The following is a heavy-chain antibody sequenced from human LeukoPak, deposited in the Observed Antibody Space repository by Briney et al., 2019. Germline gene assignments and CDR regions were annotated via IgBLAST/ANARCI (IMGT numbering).Heavy chain of an antibody. Sequence: GGSLRLSCAASGFTFSSYAMSWVRQAPGKGLEWVAVISYDGSNKYYADSVKGRFTISRDNSKNTLYLQMNSLRAEDTAVYYCAKDGGYCSGGSCYENWFDPWGQGTLVTVSS. CDR2: ISYDGSNK. J-gene: IGHJ5*02. D-gene: IGHD2-15*01. V-gene: IGHV3-30*18. CDR1: GFTFSSYA. CDR3: AKDGGYCSGGSCYENWFDP.